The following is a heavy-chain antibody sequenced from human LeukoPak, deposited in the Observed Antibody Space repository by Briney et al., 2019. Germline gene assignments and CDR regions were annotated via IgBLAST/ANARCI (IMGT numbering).Heavy chain of an antibody. CDR3: ARHSTPSVWSGYYDYYYYYGMDV. CDR2: IYYSGST. V-gene: IGHV4-59*08. D-gene: IGHD3-3*01. J-gene: IGHJ6*02. CDR1: GGSISSYY. Sequence: SETLSLTCTVSGGSISSYYWSWIRQPPGKGLEWIGYIYYSGSTNYNPSLKSRVTISVDTSKNQFSLKLSSVTAADTAVYYCARHSTPSVWSGYYDYYYYYGMDVWGQGTTVTVSS.